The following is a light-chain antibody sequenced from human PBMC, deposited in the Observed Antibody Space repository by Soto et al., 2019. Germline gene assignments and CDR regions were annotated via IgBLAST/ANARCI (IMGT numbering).Light chain of an antibody. CDR2: DAS. Sequence: VLTQSPARLSLSPGERATLSCRAGQSVSDYLAWYQQKPGQPPRLLFFDASNRATGVPDRFSAGGSGTDFTLTISRLEPEDFAVYYCQHYGSSPRTFGQGTRVEIK. CDR3: QHYGSSPRT. J-gene: IGKJ1*01. V-gene: IGKV3-20*01. CDR1: QSVSDY.